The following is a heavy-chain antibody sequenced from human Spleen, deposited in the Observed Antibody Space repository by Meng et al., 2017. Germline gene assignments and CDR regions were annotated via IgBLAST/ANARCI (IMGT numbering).Heavy chain of an antibody. CDR2: INHSGST. D-gene: IGHD4-11*01. CDR1: GGSFIDYY. Sequence: QVQLQQWGAGCLKPSETLSLACVVSGGSFIDYYWSWIRQPPGKGLEWIGEINHSGSTNYNPSLESRATISVDTSQNNLSLKLSSVTAADSAVYYCARGPTTMAHDFDYWGQGTLVTVSS. V-gene: IGHV4-34*01. CDR3: ARGPTTMAHDFDY. J-gene: IGHJ4*02.